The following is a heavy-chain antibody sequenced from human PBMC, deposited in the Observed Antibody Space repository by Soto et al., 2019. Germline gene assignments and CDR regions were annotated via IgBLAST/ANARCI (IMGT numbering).Heavy chain of an antibody. J-gene: IGHJ3*01. CDR3: VRESRVVYGSGCYRWAFDL. CDR2: ISAYNGNT. D-gene: IGHD1-26*01. V-gene: IGHV1-18*01. CDR1: GYTFTSYG. Sequence: QVQLVQSGAEVKKPGASVKVSCKASGYTFTSYGISWVRQAPGQGLEWMGWISAYNGNTNYAQKLQGIVTMTTDTSTSTAYMELRSLRSDDTAVYYCVRESRVVYGSGCYRWAFDLLGQGTMVTLSS.